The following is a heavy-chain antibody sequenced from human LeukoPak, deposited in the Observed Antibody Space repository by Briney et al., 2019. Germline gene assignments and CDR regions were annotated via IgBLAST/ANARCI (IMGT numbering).Heavy chain of an antibody. CDR2: IYPDDSDT. CDR1: EYTFSNYW. V-gene: IGHV5-51*01. D-gene: IGHD5-18*01. CDR3: ARWDNYGYDF. J-gene: IGHJ4*02. Sequence: GESLKTSCKGSEYTFSNYWIGWVRQMPGKGLEWMGLIYPDDSDTRYSPSFQGQVSISADKSISTAYLQWSRLQASDTAMYFCARWDNYGYDFWGQGTLVTVSS.